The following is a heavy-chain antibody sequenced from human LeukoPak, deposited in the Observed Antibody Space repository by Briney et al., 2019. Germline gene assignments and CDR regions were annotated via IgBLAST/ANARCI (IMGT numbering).Heavy chain of an antibody. CDR3: AREVPGELRFDY. CDR1: GFTFSSYT. J-gene: IGHJ4*02. D-gene: IGHD1-26*01. CDR2: ISSGSSYI. Sequence: PGGSLRLSCAASGFTFSSYTMNWVRQAPGKGLEWVSIISSGSSYIHYADSVKGRFTISRDNAKNSLYLQMNSLRAEDTALYYCAREVPGELRFDYWGQGTLVTVSS. V-gene: IGHV3-21*04.